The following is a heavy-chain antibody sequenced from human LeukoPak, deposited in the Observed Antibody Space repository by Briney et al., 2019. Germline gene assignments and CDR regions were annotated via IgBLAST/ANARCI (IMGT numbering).Heavy chain of an antibody. J-gene: IGHJ4*02. V-gene: IGHV3-7*01. CDR1: GFTFSSYW. Sequence: PGGSLRLSCAASGFTFSSYWMSWVRQAPGKGLEWVANIKQDGSEKYYVDCVKGRFTISRDNAKNSLYLQMNSLRVEDTAVYYCARDRDCGDGGCYPHFDYWGQGVRVTVSS. D-gene: IGHD2-15*01. CDR2: IKQDGSEK. CDR3: ARDRDCGDGGCYPHFDY.